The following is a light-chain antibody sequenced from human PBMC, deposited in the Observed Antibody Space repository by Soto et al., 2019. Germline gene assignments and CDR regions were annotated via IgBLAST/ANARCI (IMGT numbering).Light chain of an antibody. CDR3: SSYTSSSTPV. CDR2: DVS. V-gene: IGLV2-14*03. J-gene: IGLJ2*01. Sequence: SALTQPASVSGSPGQSITISCTGTSSDVGGYKYVSWYQQHPGKAPKLIIYDVSNRPSGVSNRFSGSKSGNTASLTISGLQAEDEADYYCSSYTSSSTPVFGGGTKVTVL. CDR1: SSDVGGYKY.